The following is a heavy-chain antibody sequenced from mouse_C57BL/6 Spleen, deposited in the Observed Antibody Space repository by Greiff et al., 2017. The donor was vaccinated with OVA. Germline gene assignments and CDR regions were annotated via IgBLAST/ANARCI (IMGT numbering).Heavy chain of an antibody. CDR1: GYTFTEYT. CDR3: ARHEVGGSSYWYFDV. Sequence: VKVVESGAELVKPGASVKLSCKASGYTFTEYTIHWVKQRSGQGLEWIGWFYPGSGSIKYNEKFKDKATLTADKSSSTVYMELSRLTSEDSAVYFCARHEVGGSSYWYFDVWGTGTTVTVSS. J-gene: IGHJ1*03. V-gene: IGHV1-62-2*01. D-gene: IGHD1-1*01. CDR2: FYPGSGSI.